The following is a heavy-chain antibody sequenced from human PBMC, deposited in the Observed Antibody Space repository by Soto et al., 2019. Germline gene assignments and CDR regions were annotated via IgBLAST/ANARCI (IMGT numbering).Heavy chain of an antibody. CDR1: GFTVSSYG. CDR2: IWYDGSNK. V-gene: IGHV3-33*01. CDR3: ARGLGRRYHFDY. D-gene: IGHD2-2*02. J-gene: IGHJ4*02. Sequence: QVQLVESGGGVVQPGRSLRLSCAASGFTVSSYGMHWVRQAPGKGLEWVAVIWYDGSNKYYADSVKGRFTISRDNSKNTLYLQMNRLRAEDTAVYYCARGLGRRYHFDYWGQGTLVPVSS.